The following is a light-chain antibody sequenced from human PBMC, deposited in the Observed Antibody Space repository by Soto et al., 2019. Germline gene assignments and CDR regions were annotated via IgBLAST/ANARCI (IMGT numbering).Light chain of an antibody. Sequence: EILLTQSPATLSLSPGARPTLSGRSSQSVSSSYLAWYQQKPGQAPRLLIYGAYSRATGITDRFSGSGSGTDFTLTISRLEPEDFAVYYCQPYGSSPPPFGQGTRLDIK. V-gene: IGKV3-20*01. J-gene: IGKJ5*01. CDR3: QPYGSSPPP. CDR1: QSVSSSY. CDR2: GAY.